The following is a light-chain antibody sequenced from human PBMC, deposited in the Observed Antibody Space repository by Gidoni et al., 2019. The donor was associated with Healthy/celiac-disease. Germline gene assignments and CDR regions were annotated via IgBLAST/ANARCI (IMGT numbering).Light chain of an antibody. CDR3: YSTDSSGNHRV. J-gene: IGLJ3*02. V-gene: IGLV3-10*01. CDR1: ALPKNY. CDR2: EDS. Sequence: SYELTQPPSVSVSPGQTARITCSGDALPKNYAHWYQQKSGQAPVLFIYEDSKRPSGIPGRFSGSSSGTMATLTISGAQVEDEADYYCYSTDSSGNHRVFGGGTKLTVL.